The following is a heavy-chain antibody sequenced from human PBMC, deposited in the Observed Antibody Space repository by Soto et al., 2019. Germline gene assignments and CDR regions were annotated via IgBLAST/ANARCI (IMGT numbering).Heavy chain of an antibody. D-gene: IGHD2-8*01. Sequence: ASVKVSWKASGYAYTRYDSNWVRQSPGQGLEWMGWMNPNSGNTGYAQRFQGRVTMTRNTSISTVYMELSSLRSEDTAVYYCARGGLYCTNGVCYTGLDYWGQRTLVTVSS. CDR3: ARGGLYCTNGVCYTGLDY. CDR2: MNPNSGNT. J-gene: IGHJ4*02. V-gene: IGHV1-8*01. CDR1: GYAYTRYD.